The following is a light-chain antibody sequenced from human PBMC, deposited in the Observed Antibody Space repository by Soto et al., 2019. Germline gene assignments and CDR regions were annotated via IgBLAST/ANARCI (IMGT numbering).Light chain of an antibody. CDR2: DVS. J-gene: IGKJ1*01. Sequence: EIVLTQSPCTLSSSPRERGPLSCMASESVTTYLAWYQQKPGQAPRLLVYDVSNRATGIPARFSGGGSGTDFTLTISNLEPEDFAVYYCQQRSEWPWTFGQGTNVDIK. CDR3: QQRSEWPWT. CDR1: ESVTTY. V-gene: IGKV3-11*01.